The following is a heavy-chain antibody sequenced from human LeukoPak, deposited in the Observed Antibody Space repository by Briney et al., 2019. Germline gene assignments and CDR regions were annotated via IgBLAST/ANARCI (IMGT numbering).Heavy chain of an antibody. Sequence: ASVKVSCKASGYTFTSYDMHWVRHAPGHGLEWMGISNPSGYSTSYAQKFQGRVTMPRDTSTCTDYMELSSLRSEDTAVYYCASVLYCGADCYSGRYFFDYWGQGTLVTVSS. CDR2: SNPSGYST. J-gene: IGHJ4*02. D-gene: IGHD2-21*02. V-gene: IGHV1-46*01. CDR3: ASVLYCGADCYSGRYFFDY. CDR1: GYTFTSYD.